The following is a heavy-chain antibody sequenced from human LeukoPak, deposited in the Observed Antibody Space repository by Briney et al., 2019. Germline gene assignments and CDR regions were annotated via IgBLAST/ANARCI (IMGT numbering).Heavy chain of an antibody. D-gene: IGHD6-13*01. CDR1: GGSFRGYY. V-gene: IGHV4-34*01. Sequence: SETLSLTCAVYGGSFRGYYWTWIRQPPGKGLEWIGEINHGGSTSYNPSLKSRVTISVDTSKNQFSLKLRSVTAADTAVYYCAREVDSSSWYGDYYHYYMDVWGKGTTVTVSS. CDR3: AREVDSSSWYGDYYHYYMDV. CDR2: INHGGST. J-gene: IGHJ6*03.